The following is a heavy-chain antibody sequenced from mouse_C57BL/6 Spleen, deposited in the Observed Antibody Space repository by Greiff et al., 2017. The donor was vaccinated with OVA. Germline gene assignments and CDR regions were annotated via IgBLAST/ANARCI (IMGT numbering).Heavy chain of an antibody. Sequence: EVKLMESGGGLVKPGGSLKLSCAASGFTFSSYAMSWVRQTPEKRLEWVATISDGGSYTYYPDNVKGRFTISRDNAKNNLYLQMSHLKSEDTAMYYCARDPGSYFDYWGQGTTLTVSS. CDR3: ARDPGSYFDY. CDR2: ISDGGSYT. CDR1: GFTFSSYA. J-gene: IGHJ2*01. V-gene: IGHV5-4*01.